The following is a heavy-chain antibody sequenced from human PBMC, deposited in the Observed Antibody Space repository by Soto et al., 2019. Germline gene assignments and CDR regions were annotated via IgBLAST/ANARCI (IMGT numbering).Heavy chain of an antibody. D-gene: IGHD1-26*01. J-gene: IGHJ6*02. CDR3: AREGGGSYSDYYYYYGMDV. CDR2: IYYSGST. Sequence: PSETLSLTCTVSGGSISSGGYYWSWIRQHPGKGLEWIGYIYYSGSTYYNPSLKSRVTISVDTSKNQFSLKLSSVTAADTAVYYCAREGGGSYSDYYYYYGMDVWGQGTTVTVSS. V-gene: IGHV4-31*03. CDR1: GGSISSGGYY.